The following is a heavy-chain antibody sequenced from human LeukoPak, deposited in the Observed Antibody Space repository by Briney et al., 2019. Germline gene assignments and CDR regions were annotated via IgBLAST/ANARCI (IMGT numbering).Heavy chain of an antibody. CDR1: GGSISSYY. J-gene: IGHJ5*02. D-gene: IGHD3-10*01. CDR3: AREQYYGSGSYYNWFDP. CDR2: ISYSGST. Sequence: MSSETLSLTCTVSGGSISSYYWSWVRQPPGKGLEWIGYISYSGSTNYNPSLKSRVTISVDTSKNQFSLNLTSVTAADTAVYYCAREQYYGSGSYYNWFDPWGQGTLVTVSS. V-gene: IGHV4-59*01.